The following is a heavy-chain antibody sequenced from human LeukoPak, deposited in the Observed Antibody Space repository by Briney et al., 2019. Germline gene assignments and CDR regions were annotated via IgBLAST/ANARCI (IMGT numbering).Heavy chain of an antibody. D-gene: IGHD3-10*01. V-gene: IGHV4-31*03. CDR2: IYYSGST. CDR1: GGSISSGGYY. Sequence: SGTLSLTCTVSGGSISSGGYYWSWIRQHPGKGLEWIGYIYYSGSTYYNPSLKSRVTISVDTSKNQFSLKLSSVTAADTAVYYCAGTSYGSGSFDYWGQGTLVTVSS. J-gene: IGHJ4*02. CDR3: AGTSYGSGSFDY.